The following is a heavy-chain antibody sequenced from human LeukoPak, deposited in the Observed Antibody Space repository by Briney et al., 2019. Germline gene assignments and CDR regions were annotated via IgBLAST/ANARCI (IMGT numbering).Heavy chain of an antibody. CDR3: ARDDFWSGYYLGY. Sequence: GGSLRLSCAVSGFTFSNYGMHWVRQAPGKGLEWVAFIRFDGTNKYYADSVKGRFTISRDNSKNALYLQMNSLRAEDTAVYYCARDDFWSGYYLGYWGQGTLVTVSS. V-gene: IGHV3-30*02. J-gene: IGHJ4*02. CDR1: GFTFSNYG. CDR2: IRFDGTNK. D-gene: IGHD3-3*01.